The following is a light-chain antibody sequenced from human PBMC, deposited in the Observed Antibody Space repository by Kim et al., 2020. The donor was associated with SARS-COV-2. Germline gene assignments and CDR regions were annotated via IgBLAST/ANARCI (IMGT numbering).Light chain of an antibody. CDR1: EEIHSW. Sequence: DLRVTQSPSPLSASVGDRVTITCRTNEEIHSWLAWYQQKPGKAPKLLIYDSSTLATGVPSRFSGSGSGTEFTLTISSLQPDDSATYYCQQYNSYWTFGQGTKVE. V-gene: IGKV1-5*01. CDR2: DSS. J-gene: IGKJ1*01. CDR3: QQYNSYWT.